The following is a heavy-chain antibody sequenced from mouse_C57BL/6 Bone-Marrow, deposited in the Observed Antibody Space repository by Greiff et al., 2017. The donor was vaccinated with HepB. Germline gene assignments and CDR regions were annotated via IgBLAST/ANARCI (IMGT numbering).Heavy chain of an antibody. CDR1: GYTFTDYE. CDR2: IDPETGGT. Sequence: QVQLKESGAELVRPGASVTLSCKASGYTFTDYEMHWVKQTPVHGLEWIGAIDPETGGTAYNQKFKGKAILTADKSSSTAYMELRSLTSEDSAVYYCTKEEIITTVRAMDYWGQGTSVTVSS. CDR3: TKEEIITTVRAMDY. D-gene: IGHD1-1*01. V-gene: IGHV1-15*01. J-gene: IGHJ4*01.